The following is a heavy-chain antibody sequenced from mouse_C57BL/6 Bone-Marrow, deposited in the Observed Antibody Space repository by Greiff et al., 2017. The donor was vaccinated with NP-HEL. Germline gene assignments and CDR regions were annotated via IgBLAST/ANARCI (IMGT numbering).Heavy chain of an antibody. CDR1: GYTFTSYW. J-gene: IGHJ3*01. V-gene: IGHV1-64*01. CDR2: IHPNSGST. D-gene: IGHD2-4*01. Sequence: VQLQQPGAELVKPGASVKLSCKASGYTFTSYWMHWVKQRPGQGLEWIGMIHPNSGSTNYNEKFKSKATLTVDKSSSTAYMQLSSLTSVDSAVYYCARLDYDQNEAWFAYWGQGTLVTVSA. CDR3: ARLDYDQNEAWFAY.